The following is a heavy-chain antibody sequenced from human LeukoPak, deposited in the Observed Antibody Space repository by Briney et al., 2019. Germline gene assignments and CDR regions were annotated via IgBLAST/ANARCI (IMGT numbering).Heavy chain of an antibody. CDR3: ARHRYSSGWYGGPDY. CDR2: IYTSGST. Sequence: SETLSLTCTVSGGSLSSYYWSWVPRPPGKGLEWIGYIYTSGSTNYTPSLKSRVTISVDTSKNQFSLKLSSVTAADTAVYYCARHRYSSGWYGGPDYWGQGTLVTVSS. D-gene: IGHD6-19*01. CDR1: GGSLSSYY. J-gene: IGHJ4*02. V-gene: IGHV4-4*09.